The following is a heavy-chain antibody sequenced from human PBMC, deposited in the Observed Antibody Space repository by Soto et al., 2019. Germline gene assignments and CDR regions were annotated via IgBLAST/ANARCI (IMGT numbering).Heavy chain of an antibody. D-gene: IGHD2-15*01. CDR2: INHSGST. J-gene: IGHJ6*02. V-gene: IGHV4-34*01. Sequence: PSETLSLARFISGGAFGGLYRRRTPAPPGTGLEWIGEINHSGSTNYNPSLKSRVTISVDTSKNQFSLKLSSVTAADTAVYYCARVEGCSGGSCPYGMDVWGQGTTVTVSS. CDR1: GGAFGGLY. CDR3: ARVEGCSGGSCPYGMDV.